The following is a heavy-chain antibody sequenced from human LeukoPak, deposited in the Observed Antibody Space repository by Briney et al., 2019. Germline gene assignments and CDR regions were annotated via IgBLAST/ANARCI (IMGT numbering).Heavy chain of an antibody. Sequence: GGSLRLSCAASGFTFSSYWMNWVRQAPGKGLEWVANIKQDGSEKYYADSVKGRFTISRDNSKNTLYLQMHSLRAEDTAVYYCARRGQARGYNYFDYWGQGTLVTVSS. D-gene: IGHD3-10*01. V-gene: IGHV3-7*02. CDR2: IKQDGSEK. CDR3: ARRGQARGYNYFDY. J-gene: IGHJ4*02. CDR1: GFTFSSYW.